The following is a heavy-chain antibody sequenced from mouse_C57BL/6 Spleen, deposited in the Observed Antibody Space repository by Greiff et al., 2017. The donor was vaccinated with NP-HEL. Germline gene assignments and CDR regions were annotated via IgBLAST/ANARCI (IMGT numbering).Heavy chain of an antibody. V-gene: IGHV5-17*01. CDR3: AREGTYFDS. J-gene: IGHJ2*01. CDR1: GFTFSDYG. CDR2: ISSGSSTI. Sequence: EVKLVESGGGLVKPGGSLKLSCAASGFTFSDYGMHWVRQAPEKGLEWVAYISSGSSTICYADTVKGRFTISRDNAKNTLFLQMTSLRSEDTAMYYNAREGTYFDSWGKGTTLTVSS. D-gene: IGHD3-3*01.